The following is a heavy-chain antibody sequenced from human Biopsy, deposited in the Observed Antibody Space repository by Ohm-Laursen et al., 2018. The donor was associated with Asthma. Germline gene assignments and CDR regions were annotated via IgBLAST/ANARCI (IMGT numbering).Heavy chain of an antibody. D-gene: IGHD7-27*01. CDR1: GFAVSRDH. V-gene: IGHV3-66*01. CDR2: IYSGGTS. Sequence: SLRLSCAASGFAVSRDHMFWVRQAPGKGLEWVSVIYSGGTSHTADSVKGRFTISRDNPRNSLYLQMNSLRAEDTAVYYCARDAPTGGYIDYWGLGTLATVSS. CDR3: ARDAPTGGYIDY. J-gene: IGHJ4*02.